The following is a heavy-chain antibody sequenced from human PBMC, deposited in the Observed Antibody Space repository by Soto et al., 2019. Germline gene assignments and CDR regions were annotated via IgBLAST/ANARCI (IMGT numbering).Heavy chain of an antibody. Sequence: SETLSLTCAVSSGSISSSNWWSWVRQPPGKGLEWIGEIYHSGSTNYNPSLKSLVTISIDKFKNQFSLKLSSVTAADTAVYYCARDAPSAGDFWSGYYKRPPLHYMDVWGKGTTVTVSS. V-gene: IGHV4-4*02. D-gene: IGHD3-3*01. J-gene: IGHJ6*03. CDR2: IYHSGST. CDR3: ARDAPSAGDFWSGYYKRPPLHYMDV. CDR1: SGSISSSNW.